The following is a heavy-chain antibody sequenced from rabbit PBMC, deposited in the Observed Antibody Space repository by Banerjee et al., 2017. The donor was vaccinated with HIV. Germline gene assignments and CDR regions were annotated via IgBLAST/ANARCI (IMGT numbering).Heavy chain of an antibody. D-gene: IGHD7-1*01. V-gene: IGHV1S45*01. CDR3: ARNGVTGWNFGL. CDR2: IYAGSGNT. Sequence: QEQLKETGGGLVQPGGSLTLTCTASGFSFSSGYDMCWVRQAPGKGLEWIACIYAGSGNTYYASWAKGRFTISKASSTTVTLQMTSLTAADTATYFCARNGVTGWNFGLWGPGTLVTVS. J-gene: IGHJ4*01. CDR1: GFSFSSGYD.